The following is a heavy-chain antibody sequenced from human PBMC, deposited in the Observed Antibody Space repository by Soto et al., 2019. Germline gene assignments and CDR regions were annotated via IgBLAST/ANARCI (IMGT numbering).Heavy chain of an antibody. Sequence: GGSLRLSCAASGFTFSSYEMNWVRQAPGKGLEWVSYISSSGSTIYYADSVKGRFTISRDNAKNSLYLQMNSLRAEDTAVYYCASLIRGVTSGRGDYWGQGTLVTVSS. D-gene: IGHD2-8*02. CDR1: GFTFSSYE. CDR3: ASLIRGVTSGRGDY. V-gene: IGHV3-48*03. CDR2: ISSSGSTI. J-gene: IGHJ4*02.